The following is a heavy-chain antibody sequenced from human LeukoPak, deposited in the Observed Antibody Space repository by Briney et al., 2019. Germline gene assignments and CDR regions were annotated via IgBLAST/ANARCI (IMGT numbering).Heavy chain of an antibody. CDR2: INPHSGDA. D-gene: IGHD5-18*01. CDR1: GYTFTGYY. J-gene: IGHJ4*02. V-gene: IGHV1-2*02. CDR3: ARDRGYSYGKEYYFDY. Sequence: ASVKVSCKASGYTFTGYYMHWVRQAPGQGLEWMGWINPHSGDANYAQKFQGRVTMTRDTSISTAYMELSRLRSDDTAVYYCARDRGYSYGKEYYFDYWGQGTLVTVSS.